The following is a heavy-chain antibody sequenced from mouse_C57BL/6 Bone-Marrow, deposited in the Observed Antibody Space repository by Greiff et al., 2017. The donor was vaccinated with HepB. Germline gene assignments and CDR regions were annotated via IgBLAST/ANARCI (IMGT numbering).Heavy chain of an antibody. CDR3: VRDGKIYYYGGYFDV. CDR1: GFTFNTYA. D-gene: IGHD1-1*01. V-gene: IGHV10-3*01. Sequence: EVQGVESGGGLVQPKGSLKLSCAASGFTFNTYAMHWVRQAPGKGLEWVARIRSKSSNYATYYADSVKDRFTISRDDSQSMLYLQMNNLKTEDTAMYYCVRDGKIYYYGGYFDVWGTGTTVTVSS. CDR2: IRSKSSNYAT. J-gene: IGHJ1*03.